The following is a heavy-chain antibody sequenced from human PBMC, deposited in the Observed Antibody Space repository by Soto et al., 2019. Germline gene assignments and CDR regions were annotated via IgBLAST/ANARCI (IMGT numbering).Heavy chain of an antibody. CDR2: IIPVFATP. J-gene: IGHJ4*02. V-gene: IGHV1-69*06. D-gene: IGHD4-17*01. Sequence: QVQLVQSGAEVKKPGSSVKVSCKASGGPFSDYSINWVRQAPGQGLEWMGGIIPVFATPNYAQKFQGRVTITADKSTSTAYMELSNLRSEDTAIYFCARDPDYDANSGLGLVDYWGQGTLVTVTS. CDR1: GGPFSDYS. CDR3: ARDPDYDANSGLGLVDY.